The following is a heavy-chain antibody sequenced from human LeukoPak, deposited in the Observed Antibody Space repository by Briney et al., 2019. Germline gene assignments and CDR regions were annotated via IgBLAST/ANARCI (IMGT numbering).Heavy chain of an antibody. CDR1: GYTFTGYY. CDR3: ARVIRDYDILTGYYNKYYFDY. CDR2: INPNSGVT. D-gene: IGHD3-9*01. J-gene: IGHJ4*02. V-gene: IGHV1-2*02. Sequence: ASVKVSCKASGYTFTGYYIHWVRQAPGQGLEWMGWINPNSGVTHYPQKFQGRVTMTRDTSIRTAYMEVSSLRSDDTAVYYCARVIRDYDILTGYYNKYYFDYWGQGTLVTVSS.